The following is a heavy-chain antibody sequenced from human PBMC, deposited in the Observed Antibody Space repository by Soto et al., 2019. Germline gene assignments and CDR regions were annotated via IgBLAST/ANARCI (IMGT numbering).Heavy chain of an antibody. CDR3: ARDQAYDYTSPGDYYYYGMDV. CDR1: GGSISSGGHY. V-gene: IGHV4-31*03. J-gene: IGHJ6*02. D-gene: IGHD4-4*01. Sequence: QVQLQESGPGLVKPSQTLSLTCTVSGGSISSGGHYWNWIRQHPGKGLEWIGYIHYSGSTYYNPSLKSRVTISVDTSKNQFSLNLSSVTAADTAVYYCARDQAYDYTSPGDYYYYGMDVWGQGTTVTVSS. CDR2: IHYSGST.